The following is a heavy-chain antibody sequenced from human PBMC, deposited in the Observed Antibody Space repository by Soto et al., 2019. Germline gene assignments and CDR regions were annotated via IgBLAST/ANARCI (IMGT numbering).Heavy chain of an antibody. V-gene: IGHV3-30*18. Sequence: QVHLVESGGGVVQPGRSLRLSCEASGFIFSDCGMHWVRQAPGKGLEWVGVISYDGINKYYADSMKGRFTISRDNSKNMVYLQLHTLRVEDTAVYYCTKDHSTTVWAFDHWGQGALVTVSS. D-gene: IGHD2-2*01. J-gene: IGHJ4*02. CDR3: TKDHSTTVWAFDH. CDR1: GFIFSDCG. CDR2: ISYDGINK.